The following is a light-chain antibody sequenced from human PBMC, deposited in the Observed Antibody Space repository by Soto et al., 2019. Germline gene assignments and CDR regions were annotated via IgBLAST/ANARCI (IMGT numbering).Light chain of an antibody. Sequence: DVQMTQSPSSLSAFVGDRVTITCRASQGIAPYLAWFPQKPGKVHKLLIYVTSTLQSGVPSRFSGSGSGTDFTLTISSLQPEDIGTYYCQKYNSAPLTFGGGTKVEIK. CDR3: QKYNSAPLT. CDR1: QGIAPY. CDR2: VTS. V-gene: IGKV1-27*01. J-gene: IGKJ4*01.